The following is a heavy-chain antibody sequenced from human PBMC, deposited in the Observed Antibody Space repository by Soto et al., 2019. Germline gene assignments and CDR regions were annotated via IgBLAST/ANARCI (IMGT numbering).Heavy chain of an antibody. CDR1: GDSVSSNSAA. Sequence: PSQTLSLTCAISGDSVSSNSAAWNWIRQSPSRGLEWLGRTYYRSKWFTGYAVSLQSRIRISADTSKNQFSLQLSSVTPEDTAVYYCASQQQWLDYWGQGTTVTVSS. CDR2: TYYRSKWFT. V-gene: IGHV6-1*01. CDR3: ASQQQWLDY. D-gene: IGHD6-19*01. J-gene: IGHJ6*02.